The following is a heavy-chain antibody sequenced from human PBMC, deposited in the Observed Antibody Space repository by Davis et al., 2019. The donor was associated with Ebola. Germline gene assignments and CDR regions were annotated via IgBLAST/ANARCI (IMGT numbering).Heavy chain of an antibody. J-gene: IGHJ4*01. D-gene: IGHD4-17*01. Sequence: ASVKVSCKASGYPFINYGVSWVRQAPGQGLEWMGWIAAYNYKTIYAQKFQRRVTMTIDISTDTVYMELRSLRSDDTAVYYCARDLEDYGADYWGHGTLVTVSP. CDR1: GYPFINYG. CDR2: IAAYNYKT. V-gene: IGHV1-18*01. CDR3: ARDLEDYGADY.